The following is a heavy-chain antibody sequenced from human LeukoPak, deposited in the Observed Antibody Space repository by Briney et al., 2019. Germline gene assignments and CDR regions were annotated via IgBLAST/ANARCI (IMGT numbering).Heavy chain of an antibody. Sequence: GESLQISCQGSGSSFTSYWIGWVRQLPGKGLEWMGIIYPGDSDTRYSPSFQGQVTISADRSISTAYLQWSSLKASDTAMYFCARRGYYYGSSGYYYYFDYWGQGTLVTVSS. V-gene: IGHV5-51*01. D-gene: IGHD3-22*01. CDR1: GSSFTSYW. CDR3: ARRGYYYGSSGYYYYFDY. J-gene: IGHJ4*02. CDR2: IYPGDSDT.